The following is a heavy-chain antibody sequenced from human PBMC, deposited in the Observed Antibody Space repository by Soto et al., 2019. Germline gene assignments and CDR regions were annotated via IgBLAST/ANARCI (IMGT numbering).Heavy chain of an antibody. CDR3: TRRAGYIDY. J-gene: IGHJ4*01. D-gene: IGHD6-13*01. V-gene: IGHV5-51*01. CDR1: GYSLTSYW. Sequence: GESLKISCKASGYSLTSYWIGWVRQRPGKGLEWMGSVYPGDSDTRYNPSFRGQVTISVDRSTSTAYLQWSSLKASDTAMYYCTRRAGYIDYWGHGTLVTVSS. CDR2: VYPGDSDT.